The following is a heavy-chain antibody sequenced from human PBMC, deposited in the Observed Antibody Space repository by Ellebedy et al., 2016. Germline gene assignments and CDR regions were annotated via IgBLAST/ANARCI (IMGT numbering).Heavy chain of an antibody. CDR3: AKLRGALHFYFGMDV. CDR1: GYNFPATW. Sequence: GESLKIPXQGSGYNFPATWIGWVRQMPGKGLEWMGIIYPGDSDARYSPSFQGQVTISVEKSISTAYLQWSSLKASDTAIYYCAKLRGALHFYFGMDVWGQGTTVTVSS. J-gene: IGHJ6*02. D-gene: IGHD1-26*01. CDR2: IYPGDSDA. V-gene: IGHV5-51*01.